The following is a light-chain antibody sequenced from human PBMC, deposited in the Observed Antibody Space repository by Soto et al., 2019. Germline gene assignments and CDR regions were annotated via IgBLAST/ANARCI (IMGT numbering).Light chain of an antibody. CDR2: ENN. V-gene: IGLV1-51*02. J-gene: IGLJ1*01. CDR3: GTWDSSLSAGV. CDR1: SSHIGNNY. Sequence: QSVLTQPPSVSAAPGQKVTISCSGNSSHIGNNYVSWYQQLPGTAPKLLIYENNKRPSGIPDRFSGSKSGTSATLGITGLQTGDEADYYCGTWDSSLSAGVFGTGTKVTVL.